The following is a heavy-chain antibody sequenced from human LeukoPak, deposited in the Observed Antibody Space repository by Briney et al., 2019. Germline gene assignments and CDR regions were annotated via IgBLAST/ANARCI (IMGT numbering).Heavy chain of an antibody. V-gene: IGHV4-38-2*01. CDR1: GYSISSGYY. CDR3: ARQGRHYYYMDV. J-gene: IGHJ6*03. D-gene: IGHD6-6*01. CDR2: IYHSGST. Sequence: SETLSLTCAVSGYSISSGYYWGWIRQPPGKGLEWIGSIYHSGSTYYNPSLKSRVAISVDTSKNQFSLKLSSVTAADTAVYYCARQGRHYYYMDVWAKGPRSPSP.